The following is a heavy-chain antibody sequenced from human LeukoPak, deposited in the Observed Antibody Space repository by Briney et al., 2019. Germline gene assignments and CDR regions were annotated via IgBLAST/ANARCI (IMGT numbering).Heavy chain of an antibody. Sequence: GGSLRLSCAASGFTFSSYGMHWVRQAPGKGLEWVAFIRYDGSNKYYADSVKGRFTISRDNSKNTLYLQMNSLRAEDTAVYYCAKDHSLTASLWFGELSVHDYWGQGTLVTVSS. CDR2: IRYDGSNK. CDR1: GFTFSSYG. J-gene: IGHJ4*02. V-gene: IGHV3-30*02. CDR3: AKDHSLTASLWFGELSVHDY. D-gene: IGHD3-10*01.